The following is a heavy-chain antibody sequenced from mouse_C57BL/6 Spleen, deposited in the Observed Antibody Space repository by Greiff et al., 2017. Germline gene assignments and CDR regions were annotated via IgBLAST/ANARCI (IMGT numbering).Heavy chain of an antibody. CDR1: GYAFSSSW. J-gene: IGHJ4*01. Sequence: QVQLQQSGPELVKPGASVKISCKASGYAFSSSWMNWVKQRPGKGLEWIGRIYPGDGDTNYNGKFKGKATLTADKSSSTAYMQLSSLTSEDSAVYFCARGGYGKGYYAMDYWGQGTSVTVSS. CDR3: ARGGYGKGYYAMDY. V-gene: IGHV1-82*01. CDR2: IYPGDGDT. D-gene: IGHD1-1*01.